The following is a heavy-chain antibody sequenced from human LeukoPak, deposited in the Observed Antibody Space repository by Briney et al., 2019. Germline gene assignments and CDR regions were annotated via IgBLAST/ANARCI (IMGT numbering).Heavy chain of an antibody. V-gene: IGHV1-2*02. CDR3: ARRHYYGSGTKNRAVSWFDP. J-gene: IGHJ5*02. CDR1: GYTFTGYY. CDR2: INPNSGGT. D-gene: IGHD3-10*01. Sequence: GASVKVSCKASGYTFTGYYMHWVRQAPGQGLEWMGWINPNSGGTNYAQKFQGRVTMTRDTSISTAYMELSRLRSDDTAVYYCARRHYYGSGTKNRAVSWFDPWGQGTLVTVSS.